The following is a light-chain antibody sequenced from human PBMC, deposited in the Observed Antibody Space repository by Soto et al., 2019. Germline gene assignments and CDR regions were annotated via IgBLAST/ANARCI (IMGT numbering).Light chain of an antibody. CDR3: EQYGSSPPYT. CDR2: GAA. J-gene: IGKJ2*01. Sequence: ESVLTQSPGTLSLSPGERATLSCRASQSVSSTYLAWYQQKPGQAPMLLIYGAASRATGIPDRFSGSGSGTDFTLTISRLEPEDFAVYYCEQYGSSPPYTFGQETKLEIK. CDR1: QSVSSTY. V-gene: IGKV3-20*01.